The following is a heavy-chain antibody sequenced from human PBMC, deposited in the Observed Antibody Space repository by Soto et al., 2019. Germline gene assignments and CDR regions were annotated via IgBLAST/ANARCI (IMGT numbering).Heavy chain of an antibody. CDR3: ARFQGGLKKNKFDY. D-gene: IGHD3-16*01. Sequence: PGGSLRLSCAASGFTFSSYAMSWVRQAPGKGLEWVSYISSSGSTIYYADSVKGRFTISRDNAKNSLYLQMNSLRAEDTAVYYCARFQGGLKKNKFDYWGQGTLVTVSS. CDR1: GFTFSSYA. V-gene: IGHV3-48*04. J-gene: IGHJ4*02. CDR2: ISSSGSTI.